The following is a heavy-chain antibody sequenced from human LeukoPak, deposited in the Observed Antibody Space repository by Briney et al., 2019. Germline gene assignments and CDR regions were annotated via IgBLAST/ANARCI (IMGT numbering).Heavy chain of an antibody. J-gene: IGHJ4*02. Sequence: GASVKVSCKASGYTFTGYYIHWVRQAPGQGLGWMGWINPNSGGTNYAQKFQGRVTMTRDTSISTAYMELSRLRSDDTAVYYCANDLNRGYSMFYFDYWGQGTLVTVSS. D-gene: IGHD5-18*01. CDR2: INPNSGGT. V-gene: IGHV1-2*02. CDR1: GYTFTGYY. CDR3: ANDLNRGYSMFYFDY.